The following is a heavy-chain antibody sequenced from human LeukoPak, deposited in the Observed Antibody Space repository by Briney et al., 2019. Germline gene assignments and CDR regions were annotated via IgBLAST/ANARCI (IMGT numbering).Heavy chain of an antibody. CDR3: ARAPPNNYDFWSGYSREGYYFGY. V-gene: IGHV4-34*01. D-gene: IGHD3-3*01. Sequence: SETLSLTCAVYGGSFSGYYWSWIRQPPGKGLEWIGEINHSGSTNYNPSLKSRVTISVDTSKNQFSLKLSSVTAADTAVYYCARAPPNNYDFWSGYSREGYYFGYWGQGTLVTVSS. J-gene: IGHJ4*02. CDR1: GGSFSGYY. CDR2: INHSGST.